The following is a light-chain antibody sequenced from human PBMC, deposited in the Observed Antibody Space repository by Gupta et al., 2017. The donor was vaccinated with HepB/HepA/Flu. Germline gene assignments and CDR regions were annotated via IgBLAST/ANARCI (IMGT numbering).Light chain of an antibody. CDR1: SSNIGVNP. Sequence: QSVLTQPPSASGTPGQRVTISCYGSSSNIGVNPVTWYQHLPGAAPKLLIFSDDQRPSGVPDRFSGSKSGTSASLAISGLQSEDEGDYYCASWDDGSLMGVFGGGTQLTVL. CDR3: ASWDDGSLMGV. CDR2: SDD. J-gene: IGLJ3*02. V-gene: IGLV1-44*01.